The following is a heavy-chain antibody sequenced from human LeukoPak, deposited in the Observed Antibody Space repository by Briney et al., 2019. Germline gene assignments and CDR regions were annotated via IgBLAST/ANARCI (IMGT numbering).Heavy chain of an antibody. V-gene: IGHV3-23*01. CDR3: AKDGRWLQSDPSYINY. J-gene: IGHJ4*02. CDR2: ISGSGGST. CDR1: GFTFSSYG. D-gene: IGHD5-24*01. Sequence: SGGSLRLSCAASGFTFSSYGMSWVRQAPGKGLEWVSAISGSGGSTYYADSVKGRFTISRDNSKNTLYLQMNGLRAEDTAVYYCAKDGRWLQSDPSYINYWGQGTLVTVSS.